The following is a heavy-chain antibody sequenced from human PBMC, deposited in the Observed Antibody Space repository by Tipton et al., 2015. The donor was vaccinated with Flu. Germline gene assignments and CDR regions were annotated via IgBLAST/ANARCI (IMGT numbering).Heavy chain of an antibody. V-gene: IGHV3-21*01. CDR1: AFTFRTYS. Sequence: SLRLSCTASAFTFRTYSMNWVRQAPGKGLEWASSLSSYSDYIYYADSVKGRFTISRDNAKNSLYLQMNSLRDEDTGVYYCARDGGSYSRWFDPWGQGTLVIVSS. D-gene: IGHD1-26*01. CDR2: LSSYSDYI. CDR3: ARDGGSYSRWFDP. J-gene: IGHJ5*02.